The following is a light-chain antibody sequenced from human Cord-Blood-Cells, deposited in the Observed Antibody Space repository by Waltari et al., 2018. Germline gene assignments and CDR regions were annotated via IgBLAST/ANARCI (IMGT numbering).Light chain of an antibody. CDR1: SSDVGSYNP. CDR2: EGS. Sequence: QSALTQPASVSGSPGQSITISCTGTSSDVGSYNPVSWYQQHPGKAPKIMIYEGSKRPSGVSNRFSGSKSGNTASLTISGLQAEDEADYYCCSYAGSVVFGGGTKLTVL. CDR3: CSYAGSVV. J-gene: IGLJ2*01. V-gene: IGLV2-23*01.